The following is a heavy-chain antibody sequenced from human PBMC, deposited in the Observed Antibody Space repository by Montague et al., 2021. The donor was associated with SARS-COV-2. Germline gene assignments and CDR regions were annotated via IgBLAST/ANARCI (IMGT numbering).Heavy chain of an antibody. CDR3: ARAGSQRFFEF. Sequence: SETLSLTCAVTSGSLRNYYWSWIRQPPGKGLEWIGEIRLPGGSNYNPSPKGRVTISLDTSNNQISLSLNSVTAADTAVYYCARAGSQRFFEFWGRGTLVTVSS. J-gene: IGHJ2*01. CDR1: SGSLRNYY. CDR2: IRLPGGS. D-gene: IGHD1-1*01. V-gene: IGHV4-34*01.